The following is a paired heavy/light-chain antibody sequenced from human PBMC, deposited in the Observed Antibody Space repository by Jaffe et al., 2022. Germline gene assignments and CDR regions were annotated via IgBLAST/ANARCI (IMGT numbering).Light chain of an antibody. J-gene: IGKJ1*01. CDR2: GAS. CDR3: QQYSNWPPAWT. CDR1: QSVSSN. Sequence: EIVMTQSPATLSVSPGERATLSCRASQSVSSNLAWYQQKPGQAPRLLIYGASTRATGVPARFSGSGSGTEFTLTISSLQSEDFAVYYCQQYSNWPPAWTFGQGTKVEIK. V-gene: IGKV3-15*01.
Heavy chain of an antibody. V-gene: IGHV3-30*02. J-gene: IGHJ1*01. D-gene: IGHD6-13*01. CDR2: IRYNGDTN. CDR1: GFTFSGSG. CDR3: AKDPSAAGPH. Sequence: QVQLVESGGGVVQPGESLRLSCTASGFTFSGSGMNWVRQAPGKGLEWVAFIRYNGDTNSYADSVKGRFTISRDNSKNTLYLQMNSLRAEDTAVYYCAKDPSAAGPHWGQGTLVTVSS.